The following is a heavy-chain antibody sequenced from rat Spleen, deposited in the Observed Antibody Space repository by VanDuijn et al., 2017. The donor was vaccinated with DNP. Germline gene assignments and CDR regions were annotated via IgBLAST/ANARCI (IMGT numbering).Heavy chain of an antibody. J-gene: IGHJ2*01. CDR3: SSRPPPTRGPFDY. V-gene: IGHV5-25*01. D-gene: IGHD1-4*01. CDR2: ISNDGGSA. CDR1: GFTFSKYG. Sequence: EVQLVESGGGLVQPGRSMKVSCAASGFTFSKYGMAWVRQAPKKGLEGVASISNDGGSAYYRDSVQGRFTLSSDNAKSTLYLQMDSLRSEDTATYYCSSRPPPTRGPFDYWGQGVTVTVSS.